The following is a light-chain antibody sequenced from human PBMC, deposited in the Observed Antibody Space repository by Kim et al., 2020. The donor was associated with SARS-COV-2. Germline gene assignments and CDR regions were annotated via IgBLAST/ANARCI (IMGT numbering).Light chain of an antibody. CDR3: SLSYTGAWM. CDR2: NTN. Sequence: PGRTVTLRCGSSTRTVSSGHYPYRYQQKPGHTPRTLMYNTNQKGAWTPARFSGSRLGGKAALTLSGAQAEDEADYYCSLSYTGAWMFGGGTKVTVL. J-gene: IGLJ3*02. CDR1: TRTVSSGHY. V-gene: IGLV7-46*01.